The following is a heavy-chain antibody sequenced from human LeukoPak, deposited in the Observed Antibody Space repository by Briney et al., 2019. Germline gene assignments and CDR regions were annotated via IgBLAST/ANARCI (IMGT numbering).Heavy chain of an antibody. Sequence: SVKVSCKASGGTFSSYAISWVQQAPGQGLEWMGRIIPILGIANYAQKFQGRVTITADKSTSTAYMELSSLRSEDTAVYYCARALNGGNSGRWFDPWGQGTLVTVSS. CDR2: IIPILGIA. CDR1: GGTFSSYA. V-gene: IGHV1-69*04. J-gene: IGHJ5*02. CDR3: ARALNGGNSGRWFDP. D-gene: IGHD4-23*01.